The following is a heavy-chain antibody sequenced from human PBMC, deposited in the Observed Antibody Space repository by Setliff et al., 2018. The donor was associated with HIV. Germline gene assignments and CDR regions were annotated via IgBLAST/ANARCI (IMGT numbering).Heavy chain of an antibody. CDR1: GGSFSDYY. CDR2: INHSGST. Sequence: SSETLSLTCAVYGGSFSDYYWSWIRQPPGKGLEWIGEINHSGSTNYNPSLKSRVTISVDTSKNQSSLKLSSVTATDTAVYYCARATVTVDFYYYGLDVWGQGTTVTVSS. CDR3: ARATVTVDFYYYGLDV. V-gene: IGHV4-34*01. J-gene: IGHJ6*02. D-gene: IGHD4-17*01.